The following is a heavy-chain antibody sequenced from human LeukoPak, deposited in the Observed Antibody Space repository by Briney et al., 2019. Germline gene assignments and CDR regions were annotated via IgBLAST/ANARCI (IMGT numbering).Heavy chain of an antibody. V-gene: IGHV3-13*01. D-gene: IGHD3-22*01. CDR3: ARAGIDSSGYYRFDY. CDR1: GFTFSSYD. Sequence: GSLRLSCAASGFTFSSYDMHWVRQPTGKGLEWVSSIGPTGDTYYPASVKGRFTISRENAKNSFFLQVNSLRAGDTAVYYCARAGIDSSGYYRFDYWGQGTLVTVSS. CDR2: IGPTGDT. J-gene: IGHJ4*02.